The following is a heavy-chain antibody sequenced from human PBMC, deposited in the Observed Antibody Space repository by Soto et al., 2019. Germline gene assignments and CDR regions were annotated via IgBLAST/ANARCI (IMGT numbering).Heavy chain of an antibody. Sequence: QVQLVESGGGVVQPGRSLRLSCAASGFTFSSYGMHWVRQAPGKGLEWVAVIWYDGSNKYYADSVKGRFTISRDNSKNTLYLQMNSLRAEDTAVYYCARGVEVYYDILTGYHHYYGMGVWGQGTTVTVSS. CDR2: IWYDGSNK. CDR3: ARGVEVYYDILTGYHHYYGMGV. D-gene: IGHD3-9*01. V-gene: IGHV3-33*01. J-gene: IGHJ6*02. CDR1: GFTFSSYG.